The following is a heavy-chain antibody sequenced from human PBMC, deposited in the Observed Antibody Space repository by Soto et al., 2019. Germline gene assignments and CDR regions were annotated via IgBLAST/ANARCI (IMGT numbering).Heavy chain of an antibody. Sequence: PGGSLRLSCAASGSTFSSYAMSWVRQAPGKGLEWVSVISGSGDSTYYADSVKGRFTISRGNSKNTLYVQMNSLRAEDTAEYYCARELGYCSGGNCYMDGAFDFWGQGTMVTVSS. CDR3: ARELGYCSGGNCYMDGAFDF. J-gene: IGHJ3*01. CDR2: ISGSGDST. V-gene: IGHV3-23*01. D-gene: IGHD2-15*01. CDR1: GSTFSSYA.